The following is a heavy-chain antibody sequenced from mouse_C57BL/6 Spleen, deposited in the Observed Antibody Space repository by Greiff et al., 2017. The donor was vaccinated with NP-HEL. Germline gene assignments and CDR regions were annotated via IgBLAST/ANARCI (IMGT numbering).Heavy chain of an antibody. D-gene: IGHD2-3*01. CDR2: INPNNGGT. Sequence: EVQLQQSGPELVKPGASVKISCKASGYTFTDYYMNWVKQSHGKSLAWIGDINPNNGGTSYNQKFKGKATLTVDKSSSTAYMEIRSLTSEDSAVYYCARSHLLYDGYYDFDYWGQGTTLTVSS. CDR1: GYTFTDYY. CDR3: ARSHLLYDGYYDFDY. J-gene: IGHJ2*01. V-gene: IGHV1-26*01.